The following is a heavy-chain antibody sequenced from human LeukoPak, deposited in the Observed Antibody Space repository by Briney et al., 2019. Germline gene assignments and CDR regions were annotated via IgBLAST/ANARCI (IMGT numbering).Heavy chain of an antibody. CDR2: IHYSGST. J-gene: IGHJ4*02. V-gene: IGHV4-59*08. CDR1: GGSISTYY. Sequence: SETLSLTCTVSGGSISTYYWSWIRQPPGKGLEWIGYIHYSGSTNYNPSLRSRVTISPDTSKKQISLGLRSVTAADTAVYYCTRLDNSGYYFHDYWGQGTLVTVSS. CDR3: TRLDNSGYYFHDY. D-gene: IGHD3-22*01.